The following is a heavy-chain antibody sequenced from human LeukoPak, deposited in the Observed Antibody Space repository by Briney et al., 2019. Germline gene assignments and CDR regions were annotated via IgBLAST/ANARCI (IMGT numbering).Heavy chain of an antibody. Sequence: GGSLRLSCAASGFTITNSWMTWVSQAQGKGLEWVANIKEDGTDKYYVDSVKGRFTISRDNAKNSLYLQMNGLRAEDTAVYYCATDRSAFDIWGQGTMVTVSS. CDR3: ATDRSAFDI. J-gene: IGHJ3*02. CDR1: GFTITNSW. CDR2: IKEDGTDK. V-gene: IGHV3-7*01.